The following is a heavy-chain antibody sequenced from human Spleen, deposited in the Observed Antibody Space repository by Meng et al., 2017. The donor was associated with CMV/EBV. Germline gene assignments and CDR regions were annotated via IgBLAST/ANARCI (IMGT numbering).Heavy chain of an antibody. CDR3: ARAFRGNEFDS. CDR1: GYIFDSYW. V-gene: IGHV5-51*04. CDR2: IYPGDSDA. D-gene: IGHD4-23*01. Sequence: GGSLRLSCKGSGYIFDSYWIGWVRQIPGKGLEWMGFIYPGDSDARYSPSFEGQVNISADKPISTTFLQWTSLKASDSAMYFCARAFRGNEFDSWGQGTLVTVSS. J-gene: IGHJ4*02.